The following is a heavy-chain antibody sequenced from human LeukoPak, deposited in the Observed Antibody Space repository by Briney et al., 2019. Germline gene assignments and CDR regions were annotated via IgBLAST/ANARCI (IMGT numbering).Heavy chain of an antibody. CDR2: INPSGGST. J-gene: IGHJ4*02. V-gene: IGHV1-46*01. CDR3: ARVSDCSSTSCYTWAFDY. CDR1: GYTFTSYY. D-gene: IGHD2-2*02. Sequence: ASVKVSCKASGYTFTSYYMHWVRQAPGQGREWMGIINPSGGSTSYAQKFQGRVTMTRDKSTSTVHMELSSLRSEDTAVYYCARVSDCSSTSCYTWAFDYWGQGTLVTVSS.